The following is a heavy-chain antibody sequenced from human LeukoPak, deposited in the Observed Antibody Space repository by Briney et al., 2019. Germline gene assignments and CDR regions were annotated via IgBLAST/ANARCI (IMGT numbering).Heavy chain of an antibody. CDR2: SNPNSGDT. J-gene: IGHJ3*02. CDR3: ARANGDGDAFDI. D-gene: IGHD4-17*01. Sequence: ASVKVSCKASGYTFSGYYIHWVRQAPGQGLEWMGRSNPNSGDTNYAQKFQGRVTMTRDTSISTAYVELSRLRYDDTGVYYCARANGDGDAFDIWGQGTMVTVSS. CDR1: GYTFSGYY. V-gene: IGHV1-2*05.